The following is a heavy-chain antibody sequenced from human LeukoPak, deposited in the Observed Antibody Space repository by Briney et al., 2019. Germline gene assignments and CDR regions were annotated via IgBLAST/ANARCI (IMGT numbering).Heavy chain of an antibody. CDR3: ARGKAAAGYYYYYMDV. D-gene: IGHD6-13*01. Sequence: SETLSLTCAVYGGSFSGYYWSWIRQPPGKGLEWIGYIYYSGSTNYNPSLKSRVTISVDTSKNQFSLKLSSVTAADTAVYYCARGKAAAGYYYYYMDVWGKGTTVTISS. V-gene: IGHV4-59*01. J-gene: IGHJ6*03. CDR1: GGSFSGYY. CDR2: IYYSGST.